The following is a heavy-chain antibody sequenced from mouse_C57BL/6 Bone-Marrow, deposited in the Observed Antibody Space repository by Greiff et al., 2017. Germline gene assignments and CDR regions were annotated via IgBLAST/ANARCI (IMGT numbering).Heavy chain of an antibody. CDR2: IHPNSGST. CDR3: ARRTTTVVARGYYAMDY. CDR1: GYTFTSYW. V-gene: IGHV1-64*01. J-gene: IGHJ4*01. Sequence: QVQLQQPGAELVKPWASVKLSCKASGYTFTSYWMHWVKQRPGQGLEWIGMIHPNSGSTNYNEKFKSKATLTVDKSSSTAYMPLSSLTSEDSAVYYCARRTTTVVARGYYAMDYWGQGTSVTVSS. D-gene: IGHD1-1*01.